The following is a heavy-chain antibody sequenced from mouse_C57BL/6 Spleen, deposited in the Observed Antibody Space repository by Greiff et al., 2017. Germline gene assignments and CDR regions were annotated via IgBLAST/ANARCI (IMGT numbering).Heavy chain of an antibody. CDR3: ARDLDYAMGY. V-gene: IGHV1-18*01. CDR1: GYTFTDYN. J-gene: IGHJ4*01. Sequence: EVQLQQSGPELVKPGASVKISCKASGYTFTDYNMDWVKQSPGKSLEWIGDINPNNGGTIYNQKFKGKATLTVDKSSSTAYMQLRSLTSEDTAVYYCARDLDYAMGYWGQGTSVTVSS. CDR2: INPNNGGT.